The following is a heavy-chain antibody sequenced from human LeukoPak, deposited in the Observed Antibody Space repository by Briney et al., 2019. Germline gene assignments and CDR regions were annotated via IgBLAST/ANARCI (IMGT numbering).Heavy chain of an antibody. Sequence: PSETLSLTCAVYGGSFSGYYWSWIRQPPGKGLEWIGEINHSGNTNYNPSLKSRVTISVDTSKNQFSLKLSSVTAADTAVYYCARSYSSGWDFESWGQGTLVTVSS. CDR3: ARSYSSGWDFES. J-gene: IGHJ4*02. D-gene: IGHD6-19*01. CDR1: GGSFSGYY. V-gene: IGHV4-34*01. CDR2: INHSGNT.